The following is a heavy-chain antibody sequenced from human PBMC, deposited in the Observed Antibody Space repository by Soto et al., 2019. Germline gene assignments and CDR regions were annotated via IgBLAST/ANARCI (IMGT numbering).Heavy chain of an antibody. CDR3: ARVCGGDCHYGMDV. Sequence: PSETLSLTCAVYGGSFSGYYWTWIRQPPGTGLEWIGEINHSGSTNYNPSLKSRVTISVDTSKNQFSLKLSSVTAADTAVYYCARVCGGDCHYGMDVWGQGTTVTVS. J-gene: IGHJ6*02. D-gene: IGHD2-21*02. CDR2: INHSGST. V-gene: IGHV4-34*01. CDR1: GGSFSGYY.